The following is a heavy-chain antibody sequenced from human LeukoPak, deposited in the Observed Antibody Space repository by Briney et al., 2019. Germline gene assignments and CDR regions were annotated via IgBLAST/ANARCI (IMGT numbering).Heavy chain of an antibody. CDR2: IRYDGSNK. J-gene: IGHJ4*02. CDR3: AKDPGVYSSRFDY. Sequence: PGGSLRLSCAASGFTFSSYGMHWVRQARGKALEWVAFIRYDGSNKYYADSVKGRFTISRDNSKNTLYLQMNSLRAEDTAVYYCAKDPGVYSSRFDYWGQGTLVTVSS. CDR1: GFTFSSYG. D-gene: IGHD6-13*01. V-gene: IGHV3-30*02.